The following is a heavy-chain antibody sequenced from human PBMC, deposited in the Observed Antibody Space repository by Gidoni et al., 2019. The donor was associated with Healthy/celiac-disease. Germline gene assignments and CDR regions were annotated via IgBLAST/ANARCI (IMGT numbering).Heavy chain of an antibody. CDR2: ISSSSSYI. CDR3: AREVGYYDSSGY. Sequence: EVQLVESGGGLVKPGGSLRLSCAASGFTFSSYSMNWVRQAPGKGLEWVSSISSSSSYIYYADSVKGRFTISRDNAKNSLYLQMNSLRAEDTAVYYCAREVGYYDSSGYWGQGTLVTVSS. CDR1: GFTFSSYS. J-gene: IGHJ4*02. V-gene: IGHV3-21*01. D-gene: IGHD3-22*01.